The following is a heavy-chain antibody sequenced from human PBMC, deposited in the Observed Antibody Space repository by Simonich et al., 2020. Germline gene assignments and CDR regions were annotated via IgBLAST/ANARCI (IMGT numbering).Heavy chain of an antibody. J-gene: IGHJ3*02. D-gene: IGHD6-13*01. CDR2: IYYSGRT. CDR1: GGSISRSSYY. CDR3: ARHAGFAFDI. Sequence: QLQLQESGPGLVKPSETLSLTCTVSGGSISRSSYYWGWLRQPPGKGLEWIGSIYYSGRTSYNPSLKRRVTISVDTSKNQFSLKLSSVTAADTAVYYCARHAGFAFDIWCQGTMVTVSS. V-gene: IGHV4-39*01.